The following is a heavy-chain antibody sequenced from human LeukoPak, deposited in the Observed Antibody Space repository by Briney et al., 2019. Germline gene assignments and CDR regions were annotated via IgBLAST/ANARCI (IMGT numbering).Heavy chain of an antibody. CDR1: GFTFDDYA. CDR2: ISGDGGST. CDR3: AKDIGYSYAKTFDY. Sequence: GGSLRLSCAAAGFTFDDYAMHWVHQAPGKGLEWVSLISGDGGSTYYADSVKGRFTISRDNSKNSLYLQMNFLRAEDTALYYCAKDIGYSYAKTFDYWGQGTLVTVSS. V-gene: IGHV3-43*02. D-gene: IGHD5-18*01. J-gene: IGHJ4*02.